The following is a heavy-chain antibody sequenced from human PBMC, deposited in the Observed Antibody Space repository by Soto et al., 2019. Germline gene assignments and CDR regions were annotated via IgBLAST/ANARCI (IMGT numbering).Heavy chain of an antibody. D-gene: IGHD6-6*01. V-gene: IGHV4-34*01. Sequence: SETLSLTCTVYCGSFSGYYWSWIRQPPGKGLEWIGEINHSGSTNYNPSLKSRVTMSVDTSKNQFSLKLSSVTAAGTAVYYCARTSGFDCWGQGTLVTVSS. CDR3: ARTSGFDC. CDR2: INHSGST. J-gene: IGHJ4*02. CDR1: CGSFSGYY.